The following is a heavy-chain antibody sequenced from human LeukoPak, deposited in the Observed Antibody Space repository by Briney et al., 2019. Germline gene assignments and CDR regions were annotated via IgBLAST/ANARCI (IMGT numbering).Heavy chain of an antibody. CDR3: AKIDYYDSSGYYSPLVDY. D-gene: IGHD3-22*01. CDR2: ISGSGGST. Sequence: GGSLRLSCAASGFTFSSYAMNWVRQAPGKGLEWVSTISGSGGSTYYADSVKGRFTISRDNSKNTLYLQTNSLRAEDTAVYYCAKIDYYDSSGYYSPLVDYWGHGTLVTVSS. J-gene: IGHJ4*01. CDR1: GFTFSSYA. V-gene: IGHV3-23*01.